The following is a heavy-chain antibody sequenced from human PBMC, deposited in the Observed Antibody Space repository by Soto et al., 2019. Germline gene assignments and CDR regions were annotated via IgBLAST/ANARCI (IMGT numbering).Heavy chain of an antibody. CDR1: GDSINSGDYY. V-gene: IGHV4-30-4*01. J-gene: IGHJ5*02. CDR3: ARGDYYGSGRGENWFDP. D-gene: IGHD3-10*01. CDR2: IYYSGNT. Sequence: NPSETLSLTCTVSGDSINSGDYYWSWIRQPPGKGLEWIGYIYYSGNTYYSPSLKSRVTISVDTSKNQFSLKLSSVTAADTAVYYCARGDYYGSGRGENWFDPWGQGILVTVSS.